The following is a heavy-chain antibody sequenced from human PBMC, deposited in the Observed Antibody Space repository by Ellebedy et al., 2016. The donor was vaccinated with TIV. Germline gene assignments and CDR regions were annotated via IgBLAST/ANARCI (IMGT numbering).Heavy chain of an antibody. Sequence: GGSLRLSXTASGFIFSGSWMHWVRQAPGKGLEWVANIKEDGSTTYYLDSVKGRFTISRDNAKNSLYLQMNSLGVEDTAVYYCANFASVTNWGQGTLVTVSS. D-gene: IGHD4-17*01. CDR2: IKEDGSTT. J-gene: IGHJ4*02. CDR3: ANFASVTN. V-gene: IGHV3-7*01. CDR1: GFIFSGSW.